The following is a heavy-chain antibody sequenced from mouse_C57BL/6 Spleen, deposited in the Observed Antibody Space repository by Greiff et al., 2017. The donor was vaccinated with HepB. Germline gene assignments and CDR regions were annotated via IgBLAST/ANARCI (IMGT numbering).Heavy chain of an antibody. CDR1: GYTFTSYT. CDR3: ARVPPYYSDYAMDY. J-gene: IGHJ4*01. D-gene: IGHD2-12*01. CDR2: INPSSGYT. V-gene: IGHV1-4*01. Sequence: VQLQESGAELARPGASVKMSCKASGYTFTSYTMHWVKQRPGQGLEWIGYINPSSGYTKYNQKFKDKATLTADKSSSTAYMHMSSLTSEDSAVYYCARVPPYYSDYAMDYWGQGTSVTVSS.